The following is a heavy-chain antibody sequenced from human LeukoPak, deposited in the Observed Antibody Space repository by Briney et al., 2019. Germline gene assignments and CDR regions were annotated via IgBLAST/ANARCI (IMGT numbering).Heavy chain of an antibody. D-gene: IGHD6-13*01. CDR1: GGSISSGSNY. V-gene: IGHV4-30-2*01. Sequence: PSETLSLTCTVSGGSISSGSNYWSWIRQPPGKGLEWIGYIYHSGSTYYNPSLKSRVTISVDRSKNQFSLKLSSVTAADTAVYYCARDGYSSSHSLPDWGQGTLVTVSS. CDR2: IYHSGST. CDR3: ARDGYSSSHSLPD. J-gene: IGHJ4*02.